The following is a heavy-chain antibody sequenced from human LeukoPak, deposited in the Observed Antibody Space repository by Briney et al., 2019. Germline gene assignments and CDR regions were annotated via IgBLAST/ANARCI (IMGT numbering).Heavy chain of an antibody. D-gene: IGHD1-1*01. CDR3: ARGPASTGGWFDP. J-gene: IGHJ5*02. Sequence: SETLSLTCTVSGGSISSYYWSWIRQPPGKGLEWIGYTYYSGSTNYNPSLKSRVTISVDTSKNQFSLKLSSVTAADTAVYYCARGPASTGGWFDPWGQGTLVTVSS. V-gene: IGHV4-59*01. CDR1: GGSISSYY. CDR2: TYYSGST.